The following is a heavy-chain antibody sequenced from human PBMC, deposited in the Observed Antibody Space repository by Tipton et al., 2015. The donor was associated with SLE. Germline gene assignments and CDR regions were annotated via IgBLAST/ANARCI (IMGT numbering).Heavy chain of an antibody. CDR1: GGSFSGYY. CDR2: INHSGST. Sequence: TLSLTCAVYGGSFSGYYWSWIRQPPGKGLEWIGEINHSGSTYYNPSLKSRVTISVDTSKNQFSLKLSSVTAADTAVYYCEGSVAGTDYWGQGTLVTVSS. CDR3: EGSVAGTDY. D-gene: IGHD6-19*01. V-gene: IGHV4-34*01. J-gene: IGHJ4*02.